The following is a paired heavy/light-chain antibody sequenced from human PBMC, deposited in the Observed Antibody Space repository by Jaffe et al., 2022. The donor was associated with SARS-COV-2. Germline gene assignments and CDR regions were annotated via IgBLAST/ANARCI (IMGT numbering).Heavy chain of an antibody. CDR2: INPNTGGT. Sequence: QVQLVQSGAEVKKPGASVKVSCKASGYTFTGYYIHWVRQAPGQGLEWMGRINPNTGGTNYAQKFQDRVTLTRDTSISTAYMELSRLRSDDTAVYSCAREVAQWGFDYWGQGTLVTVSS. D-gene: IGHD6-19*01. CDR1: GYTFTGYY. CDR3: AREVAQWGFDY. V-gene: IGHV1-2*06. J-gene: IGHJ4*02.
Light chain of an antibody. Sequence: DIQMTQSPSSLSASVGDRVTITCRASQSINSYLNWYQQKPGKAPNLLIYAASTLQSGVPSRFSGSGSGTDFTLTISSLQPEDFATYYCQQSYSTPRTFGQGTKVEIK. J-gene: IGKJ1*01. CDR3: QQSYSTPRT. V-gene: IGKV1-39*01. CDR2: AAS. CDR1: QSINSY.